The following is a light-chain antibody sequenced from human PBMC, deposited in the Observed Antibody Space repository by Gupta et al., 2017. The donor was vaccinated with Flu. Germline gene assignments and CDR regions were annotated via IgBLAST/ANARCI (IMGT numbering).Light chain of an antibody. V-gene: IGLV1-44*01. CDR1: RPNIGSNT. CDR2: NDN. Sequence: QSILTQPPSISGTPGQRVTISCSGSRPNIGSNTVNWYQQVAGAAPRLLIYNDNERPSGVPDRFSGSRSGTSASLAISGLQSEDEADYYCAAWHDSQIGYLFGTGTKVTVL. CDR3: AAWHDSQIGYL. J-gene: IGLJ1*01.